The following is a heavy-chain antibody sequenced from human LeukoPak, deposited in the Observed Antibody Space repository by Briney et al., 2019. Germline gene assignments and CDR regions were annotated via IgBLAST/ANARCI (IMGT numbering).Heavy chain of an antibody. D-gene: IGHD6-13*01. V-gene: IGHV4-31*03. Sequence: SQTLSLTCTVSGGSISSGGYYWSWIRQHPGKGLEWIGYIYYSGSTYYNPSLKSRVTISVDTSKNQFSLKLSSVTAADTAVYYCARVLGDNILYSSSWYVRGWFDPWGQGTLVTVSS. CDR2: IYYSGST. J-gene: IGHJ5*02. CDR1: GGSISSGGYY. CDR3: ARVLGDNILYSSSWYVRGWFDP.